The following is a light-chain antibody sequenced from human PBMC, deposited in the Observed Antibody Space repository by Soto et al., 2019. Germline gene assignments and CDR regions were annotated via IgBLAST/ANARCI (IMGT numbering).Light chain of an antibody. CDR3: QQYNSHSPDT. J-gene: IGKJ2*01. CDR1: QSISTW. CDR2: DAS. V-gene: IGKV1-5*01. Sequence: DIQMTQSPSTLSASVGVRVTITCRASQSISTWLAWYQQKPGKAPKLLIYDASSLESGVPLRFSGSGSGTEFTLTISSLQPDDFATYYCQQYNSHSPDTFGQGTKLEIK.